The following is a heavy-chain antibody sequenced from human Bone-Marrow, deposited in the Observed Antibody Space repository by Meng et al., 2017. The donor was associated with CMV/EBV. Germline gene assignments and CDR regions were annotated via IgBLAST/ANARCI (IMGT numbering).Heavy chain of an antibody. CDR3: ARARTLFGVAPRDFYVMDV. Sequence: GGSLRLSCAASGFTFSSYEMNWVRQAPGKGLEWVSSISSSSSYIYYADSVKGRFTISRDNAKNSLYLQMNSLRADDTAIYYCARARTLFGVAPRDFYVMDVWGQGTTVTVSS. V-gene: IGHV3-21*04. CDR2: ISSSSSYI. J-gene: IGHJ6*02. CDR1: GFTFSSYE. D-gene: IGHD3-3*01.